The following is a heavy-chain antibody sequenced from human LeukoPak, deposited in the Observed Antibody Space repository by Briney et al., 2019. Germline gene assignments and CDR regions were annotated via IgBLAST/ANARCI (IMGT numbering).Heavy chain of an antibody. Sequence: GASVKVSCKASRYTFKTFGITWVRQAPGQGLEGMGWISTYNGNTNYEQKFQGRVTVTADTSANTAYMEMRSLRSDDTAVYYCATGFLQWLRILEHWGQGTLVTVSS. D-gene: IGHD3-3*01. V-gene: IGHV1-18*01. J-gene: IGHJ1*01. CDR2: ISTYNGNT. CDR1: RYTFKTFG. CDR3: ATGFLQWLRILEH.